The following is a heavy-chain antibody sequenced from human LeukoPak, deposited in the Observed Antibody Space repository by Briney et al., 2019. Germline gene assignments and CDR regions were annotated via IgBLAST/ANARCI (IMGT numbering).Heavy chain of an antibody. D-gene: IGHD6-13*01. CDR1: GGTFSSYA. CDR2: IIPIFGTA. Sequence: GASVKVSCKASGGTFSSYAISWVRQAPGQGLEWMGGIIPIFGTANYAQKFQGRVTITADKSTSTAYMELRSLRSDDTAVYYCARYPRAAAGPVFDYWGQGTLVTVSS. CDR3: ARYPRAAAGPVFDY. V-gene: IGHV1-69*06. J-gene: IGHJ4*02.